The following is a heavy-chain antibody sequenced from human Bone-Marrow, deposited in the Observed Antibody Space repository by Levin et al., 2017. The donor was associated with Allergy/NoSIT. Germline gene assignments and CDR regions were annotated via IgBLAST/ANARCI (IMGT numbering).Heavy chain of an antibody. CDR1: GFTFSNAW. CDR3: TTDPYLCGGDCYGVP. D-gene: IGHD2-21*02. V-gene: IGHV3-15*01. Sequence: GGSLRLSCAASGFTFSNAWMSWVRQAPGKGLEWVGRIKSKTDGGTTDYAAPVKGRFTISRDDSKNTLYLQMNSLKTEDTAVYYCTTDPYLCGGDCYGVPWGQGTLVTVSS. J-gene: IGHJ5*02. CDR2: IKSKTDGGTT.